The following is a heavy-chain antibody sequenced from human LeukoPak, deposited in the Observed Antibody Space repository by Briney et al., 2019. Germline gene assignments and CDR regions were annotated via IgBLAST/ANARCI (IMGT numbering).Heavy chain of an antibody. J-gene: IGHJ4*02. CDR3: ARHVAPPGYEGVYYFDY. V-gene: IGHV4-59*08. Sequence: SETLSLTCTVSGGSISSYYWSWIRQPPGKGLEWIGYIYYSGSTNYNPSLKSRVTISVDTSKNQFSLKLSSVTAADTAVYYCARHVAPPGYEGVYYFDYWGQGTLVTVSS. D-gene: IGHD5-12*01. CDR2: IYYSGST. CDR1: GGSISSYY.